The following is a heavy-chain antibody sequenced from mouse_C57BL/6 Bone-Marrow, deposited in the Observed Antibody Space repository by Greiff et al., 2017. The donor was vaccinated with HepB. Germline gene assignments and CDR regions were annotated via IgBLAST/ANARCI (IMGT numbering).Heavy chain of an antibody. J-gene: IGHJ4*01. CDR1: GFSINSDCY. V-gene: IGHV3-3*01. D-gene: IGHD1-3*01. Sequence: EVMLVESGPSLVRPSQTLSLTCTVTGFSINSDCYWIWIRQFPGNKLEYIGYTFYSGITYYNPSLESRTYITRDTSKNQFSLKLSSVTTEDTATYYCARLTFYYYAMDYWGQGTSVTVSS. CDR2: TFYSGIT. CDR3: ARLTFYYYAMDY.